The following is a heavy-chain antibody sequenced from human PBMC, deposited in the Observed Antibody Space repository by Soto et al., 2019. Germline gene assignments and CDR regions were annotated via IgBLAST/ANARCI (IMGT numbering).Heavy chain of an antibody. CDR1: GFTFSSYW. CDR2: IKQDGSEK. J-gene: IGHJ4*02. Sequence: EVQLVESGGGLVQPGGSLRLSCAASGFTFSSYWMSWVRQAPGKGLEWVANIKQDGSEKYYVDSVKGRFTISRDNAKNQLYLQMNSVRAEDTAVYYCARYSSSWYWFMDYWGQGTLVTVYS. CDR3: ARYSSSWYWFMDY. D-gene: IGHD6-13*01. V-gene: IGHV3-7*05.